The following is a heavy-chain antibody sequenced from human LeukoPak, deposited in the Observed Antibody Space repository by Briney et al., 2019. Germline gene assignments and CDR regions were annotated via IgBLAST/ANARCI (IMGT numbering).Heavy chain of an antibody. CDR3: VRDRSDSRGCAFDY. D-gene: IGHD3-22*01. CDR1: GFSFSSYE. J-gene: IGHJ4*02. CDR2: ISVSTTSK. V-gene: IGHV3-48*03. Sequence: GGSLRLSCAASGFSFSSYEMNWVRQAPGKGLEWVSYISVSTTSKFYADSVKGRFTISRNNAKNSVYLQMNSLRVEDSAVYYCVRDRSDSRGCAFDYWGQGTLVTVSS.